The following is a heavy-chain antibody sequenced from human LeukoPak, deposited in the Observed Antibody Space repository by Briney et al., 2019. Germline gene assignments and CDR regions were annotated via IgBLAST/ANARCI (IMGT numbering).Heavy chain of an antibody. CDR1: GYSFTSYW. V-gene: IGHV5-51*01. Sequence: GESLKISCKGSGYSFTSYWIGWVRQMPGKGLEWMGIIYPGDSDTRYSPSFQGQVTISADKSISTAYLQWSSLKASDTAMYYCARQGRRHSSGWYTHGDLDYWGQGTLVTVSS. CDR3: ARQGRRHSSGWYTHGDLDY. CDR2: IYPGDSDT. J-gene: IGHJ4*02. D-gene: IGHD6-13*01.